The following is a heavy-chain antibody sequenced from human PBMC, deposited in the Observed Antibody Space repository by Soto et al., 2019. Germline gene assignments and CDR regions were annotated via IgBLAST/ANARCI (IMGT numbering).Heavy chain of an antibody. D-gene: IGHD2-2*01. CDR3: ARAGYCSSTTCYSAIHFDY. CDR1: GGSINSYY. CDR2: IYYSGST. J-gene: IGHJ4*02. Sequence: SETLSLTCTVSGGSINSYYWSWIRQPPGMGLEWIGYIYYSGSTTYNPSLKSRLTISVDTSKNQFSLKLTSVTPADTAVYYCARAGYCSSTTCYSAIHFDYWGQGALVTVSS. V-gene: IGHV4-59*01.